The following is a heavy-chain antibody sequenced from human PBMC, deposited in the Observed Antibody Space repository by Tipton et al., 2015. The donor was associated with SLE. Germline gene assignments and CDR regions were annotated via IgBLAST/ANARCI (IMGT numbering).Heavy chain of an antibody. Sequence: LRLSCAASGFTFSSYSMNWVRQAPGKGLEWIGEISPTSITNYNPSLKSRITISVDTSKNQFSLKLSSVTAADTAVYYCASLGRRYSSGWYGAFDIWGQGTMVTVSS. CDR2: ISPTSIT. D-gene: IGHD6-19*01. V-gene: IGHV4-34*01. CDR3: ASLGRRYSSGWYGAFDI. J-gene: IGHJ3*02. CDR1: GFTFSSYS.